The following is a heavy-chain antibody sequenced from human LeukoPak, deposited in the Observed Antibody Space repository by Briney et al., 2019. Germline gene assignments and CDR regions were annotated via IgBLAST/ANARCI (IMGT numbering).Heavy chain of an antibody. J-gene: IGHJ4*02. CDR2: DGSGT. CDR1: GFTFSGHW. D-gene: IGHD6-19*01. V-gene: IGHV3-74*01. CDR3: ANSGLNRFEY. Sequence: PGGSLRLSCAVSGFTFSGHWMFWVRQAPGKGLEWVSSDGSGTGYTDSVKGRFTVSRDNARNTLYLQMNSLRAHDTAVYYCANSGLNRFEYWGQGALVTVSS.